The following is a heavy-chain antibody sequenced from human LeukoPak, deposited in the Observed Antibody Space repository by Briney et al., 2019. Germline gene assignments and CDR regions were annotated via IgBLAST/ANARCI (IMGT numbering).Heavy chain of an antibody. CDR2: IKQDGSEK. D-gene: IGHD2-15*01. J-gene: IGHJ4*02. CDR3: TRDTGCSGGTYYSFYDY. V-gene: IGHV3-7*01. CDR1: GFTFSSYW. Sequence: GGSLRLSCAAPGFTFSSYWMTWVRQAPGKGLEWVANIKQDGSEKYYVDSVKGRFTISRDNAKNSLYLQMNSLRAEDTAVYYCTRDTGCSGGTYYSFYDYWGQGTLVTVSS.